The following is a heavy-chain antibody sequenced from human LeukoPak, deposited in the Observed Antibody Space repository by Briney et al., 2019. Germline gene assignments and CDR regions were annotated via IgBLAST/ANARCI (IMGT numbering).Heavy chain of an antibody. CDR2: INHSGST. J-gene: IGHJ4*02. CDR3: ARFGDGHLDY. CDR1: GGSFSGYY. V-gene: IGHV4-34*01. Sequence: KSSETLSLTCAVYGGSFSGYYWTWTRQPPGKGLEWIGEINHSGSTNYKSSLKSRVTISVDTSKNQFSLNLSSVTAADTAVYYCARFGDGHLDYWGQGTLVTVSS. D-gene: IGHD3-10*01.